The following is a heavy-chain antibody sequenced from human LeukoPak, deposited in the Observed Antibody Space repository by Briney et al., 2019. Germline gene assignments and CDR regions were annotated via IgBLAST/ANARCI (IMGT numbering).Heavy chain of an antibody. J-gene: IGHJ4*02. CDR2: INEDGSTT. D-gene: IGHD6-19*01. Sequence: GVSLRLSCAASGFIFRSNWMHWVRQAPGKGLVWVSRINEDGSTTNHADSVKGRFTISRDNVKNTLYMEMNSLRAEDTAVYYCVRAVAGKGCIDYWGQGTLVTVSS. V-gene: IGHV3-74*01. CDR1: GFIFRSNW. CDR3: VRAVAGKGCIDY.